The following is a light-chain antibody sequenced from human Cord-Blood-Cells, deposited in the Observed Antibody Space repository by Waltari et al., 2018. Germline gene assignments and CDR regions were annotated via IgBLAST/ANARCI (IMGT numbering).Light chain of an antibody. J-gene: IGLJ1*01. V-gene: IGLV2-14*01. Sequence: QSALTQPASVSGSPGQSITISCTGTSSDVGGYNYVSWYQQHPGKAPKLMIYDVSKRPSGVSTRLSGSKSGNTASLTISGLQAEDEADYYCSSYTSSSTFPYVFGTGTKVTVL. CDR3: SSYTSSSTFPYV. CDR2: DVS. CDR1: SSDVGGYNY.